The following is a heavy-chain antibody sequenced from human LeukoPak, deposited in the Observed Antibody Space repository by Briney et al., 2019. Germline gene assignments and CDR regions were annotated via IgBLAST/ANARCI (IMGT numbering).Heavy chain of an antibody. J-gene: IGHJ4*02. D-gene: IGHD6-19*01. CDR1: GFTFSSYA. Sequence: GGSLRLSCAASGFTFSSYAMNWVRQAPGKGLEWVSAISGSGYYANYADSVKGRFTISRDNSKNTLYLQMNSLRAEDTAVYSCAKTAVSGTRHSDYWGQGTLVTVSS. CDR3: AKTAVSGTRHSDY. V-gene: IGHV3-23*01. CDR2: ISGSGYYA.